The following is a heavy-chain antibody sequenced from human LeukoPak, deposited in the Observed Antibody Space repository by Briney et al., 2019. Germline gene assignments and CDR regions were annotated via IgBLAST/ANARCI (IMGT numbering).Heavy chain of an antibody. J-gene: IGHJ4*02. CDR3: AKTIVVVPAADY. CDR1: GFTFSSYA. D-gene: IGHD2-2*01. Sequence: GASLRLSCAASGFTFSSYAMSWVRQAPGKGLEWVSAISGSGGSTYYPDSVKGRFTISRDNSKNTLYLQMNSLRAEDTAVYYCAKTIVVVPAADYWGQGTLVTVSS. V-gene: IGHV3-23*01. CDR2: ISGSGGST.